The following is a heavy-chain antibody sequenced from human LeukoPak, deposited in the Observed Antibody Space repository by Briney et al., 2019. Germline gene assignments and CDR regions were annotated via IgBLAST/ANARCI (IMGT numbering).Heavy chain of an antibody. CDR1: GYTFTSYY. V-gene: IGHV1-46*01. Sequence: GASVKVSCKASGYTFTSYYMHWVRQAPGQGLEWMGIINPSGGSTSYAQKFQGRVTMTRDTSTSTVYMELSSLRSEDTAVYYCARDLGITGTGDWFDPWGQGTLVTVSS. J-gene: IGHJ5*02. D-gene: IGHD1-20*01. CDR3: ARDLGITGTGDWFDP. CDR2: INPSGGST.